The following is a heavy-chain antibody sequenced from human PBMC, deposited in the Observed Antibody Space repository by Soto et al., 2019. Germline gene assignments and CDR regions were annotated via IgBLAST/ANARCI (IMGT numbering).Heavy chain of an antibody. V-gene: IGHV6-1*01. CDR3: ARCSYGSYYYYGMDV. Sequence: SQTLSLTCAISGDSVSGNSAGWNCISQSASRCLEWLGRTYYRSKWYNDYAVSVKSRITNNPDTSKNQFSLQLNSVTPEDTAVYYCARCSYGSYYYYGMDVWGQGTTVTVSS. CDR1: GDSVSGNSAG. D-gene: IGHD5-18*01. CDR2: TYYRSKWYN. J-gene: IGHJ6*02.